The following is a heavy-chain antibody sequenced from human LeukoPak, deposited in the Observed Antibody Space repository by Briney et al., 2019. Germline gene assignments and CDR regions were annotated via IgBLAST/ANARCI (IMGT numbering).Heavy chain of an antibody. CDR1: GFTFSSYE. CDR2: ISSSGSTI. D-gene: IGHD4-17*01. J-gene: IGHJ4*02. CDR3: ARDHTVTIGY. V-gene: IGHV3-48*03. Sequence: GGSLRLSCAASGFTFSSYEMNWVRQAPGKGLEWASYISSSGSTIYYADSVKGRFTISRDNAKNSLYLQMNSLRAEDTAVYYCARDHTVTIGYWGQGTLVTVSS.